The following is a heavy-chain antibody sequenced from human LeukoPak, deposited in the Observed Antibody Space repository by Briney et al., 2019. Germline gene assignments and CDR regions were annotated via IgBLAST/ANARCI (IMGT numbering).Heavy chain of an antibody. Sequence: SQTLSLTCIVSGGSISSGGYYWSWIRQHPGKGLEWIGYIYYSGSTYYNPSLKSRVTISVDTSKNQFSLKLSSVTAADTAVYYCAREGGGNSGSLGYWGQGTLVTVSS. V-gene: IGHV4-31*03. J-gene: IGHJ4*02. CDR2: IYYSGST. D-gene: IGHD4-23*01. CDR3: AREGGGNSGSLGY. CDR1: GGSISSGGYY.